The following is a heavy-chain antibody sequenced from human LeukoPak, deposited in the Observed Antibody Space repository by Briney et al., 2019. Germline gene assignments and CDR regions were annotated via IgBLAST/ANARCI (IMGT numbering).Heavy chain of an antibody. CDR1: GGSISSSYY. V-gene: IGHV4-61*01. Sequence: SETLSLTCTVSGGSISSSYYWAWIRRPPGKGLEWIGYIYYSGSTNYNPSLKSRVTISVDTSKNQFSLKLSSVTAADTAVYYCARDVGEGWFDPWGQGTLVTVSS. CDR3: ARDVGEGWFDP. CDR2: IYYSGST. J-gene: IGHJ5*02.